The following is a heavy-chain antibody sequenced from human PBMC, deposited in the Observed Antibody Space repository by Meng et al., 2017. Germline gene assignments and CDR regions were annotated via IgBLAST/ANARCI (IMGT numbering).Heavy chain of an antibody. J-gene: IGHJ5*02. D-gene: IGHD2-21*02. Sequence: QWQLGQCGVWLKNPGASVKVSCKASGCTFSSYAIGWVRQAPGQGLEWMGGIIPIFGTANYAQKFQGRVTITADESTSTAYMELSSLRSEDTAVYYCAREIAAAYCGGDCYLWGQGTLVTVSS. CDR2: IIPIFGTA. CDR1: GCTFSSYA. V-gene: IGHV1-69*01. CDR3: AREIAAAYCGGDCYL.